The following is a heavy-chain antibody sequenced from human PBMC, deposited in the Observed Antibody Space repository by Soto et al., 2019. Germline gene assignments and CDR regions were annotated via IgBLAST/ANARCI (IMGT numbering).Heavy chain of an antibody. CDR3: ARVGVAPAGPPINWFDH. D-gene: IGHD6-13*01. Sequence: SETLSLTCTVSGGSISSGDYYWSWIRQPPGKGLEWIGYIYYSGSTYYNPSLKSRVTISVDTSKNQFSLKLSSVTAADTAVYYCARVGVAPAGPPINWFDHWGQGTLVTVSS. CDR2: IYYSGST. V-gene: IGHV4-30-4*01. CDR1: GGSISSGDYY. J-gene: IGHJ5*02.